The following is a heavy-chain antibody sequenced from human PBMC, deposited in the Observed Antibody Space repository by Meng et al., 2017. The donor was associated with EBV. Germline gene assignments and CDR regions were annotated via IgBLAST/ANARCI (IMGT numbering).Heavy chain of an antibody. CDR1: GYTFTGYY. Sequence: QVQLVQSGAEAKKPGASVKVSCKASGYTFTGYYMHWVRQAPGQGLEWMGRINPNSGGTNYAQKFQGRVTMTRDTSISTAYMELSRLRSDDTAVYYCAKGADLAAAGTFWFDPWGQGTLVTVSS. CDR3: AKGADLAAAGTFWFDP. D-gene: IGHD6-13*01. V-gene: IGHV1-2*06. CDR2: INPNSGGT. J-gene: IGHJ5*02.